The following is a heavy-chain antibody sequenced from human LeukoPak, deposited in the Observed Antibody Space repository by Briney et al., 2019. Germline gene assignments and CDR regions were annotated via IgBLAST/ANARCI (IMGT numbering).Heavy chain of an antibody. D-gene: IGHD2-2*01. CDR1: GGSNSSGDYY. Sequence: SETLSLTCTVSGGSNSSGDYYWSWIRQPPGKGLEWIGYIYYSGSTYYNPSLKSRVTISVDTSKNQFSLKLSSVTAADTAVYYCAIGLSWPVEDSPSYYFDYWGQGTLVTVSS. CDR3: AIGLSWPVEDSPSYYFDY. J-gene: IGHJ4*02. CDR2: IYYSGST. V-gene: IGHV4-30-4*01.